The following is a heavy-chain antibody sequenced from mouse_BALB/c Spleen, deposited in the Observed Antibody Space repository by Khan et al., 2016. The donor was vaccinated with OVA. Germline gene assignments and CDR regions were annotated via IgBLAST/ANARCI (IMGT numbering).Heavy chain of an antibody. CDR3: ARSKYGNYVGFAY. CDR1: GYSITSDYA. V-gene: IGHV3-2*02. CDR2: ISYSGST. D-gene: IGHD2-10*02. J-gene: IGHJ3*01. Sequence: LQQSGPGLVKPSQSLSLTCTVTGYSITSDYAWNWIRQFPGNKLEWMGYISYSGSTSYNPSLKSRISITRDTSKNQFFLQLNSVTTEDTATYYCARSKYGNYVGFAYWGQGTLVTASA.